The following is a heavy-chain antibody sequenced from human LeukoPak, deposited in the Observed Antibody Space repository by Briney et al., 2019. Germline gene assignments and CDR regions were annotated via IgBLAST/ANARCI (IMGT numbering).Heavy chain of an antibody. Sequence: PGGSLRLSCAASGFTFSNYAMSWVRQAPGKGLEWVSAISGSGSSTYYADSVKGRFTISRDNSKNTLYLQMNSLRAEDTAVYYCAKESAVIVGANGVRDYFDYWGQGTLVPVSS. CDR1: GFTFSNYA. CDR2: ISGSGSST. CDR3: AKESAVIVGANGVRDYFDY. V-gene: IGHV3-23*01. D-gene: IGHD1-26*01. J-gene: IGHJ4*02.